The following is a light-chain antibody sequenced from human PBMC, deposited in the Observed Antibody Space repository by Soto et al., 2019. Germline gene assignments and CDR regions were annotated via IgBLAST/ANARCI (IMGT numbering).Light chain of an antibody. CDR1: SSDVGSYNL. CDR2: EIS. Sequence: QSALTQPASVSGSPGQSITISCTGTSSDVGSYNLVSWYQQHPGKAPKLMIYEISKRPSGVSHRFSGSKSGNTASLTISGLQAEDDDDYYCSSYAGSSTFVVFGGGTKLTVL. CDR3: SSYAGSSTFVV. V-gene: IGLV2-23*02. J-gene: IGLJ2*01.